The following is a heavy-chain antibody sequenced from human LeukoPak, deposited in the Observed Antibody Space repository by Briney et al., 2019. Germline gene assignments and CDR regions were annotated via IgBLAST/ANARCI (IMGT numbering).Heavy chain of an antibody. V-gene: IGHV3-23*01. CDR1: GLAFSCYA. Sequence: QPVGSLSLPCAASGLAFSCYAMSWVRQAPGKGLAWVSGISGRGSSTYNEGSMKGCITTFKNNSKNTLYLQMNNLSAEDTAVYYAAKDLPLYYNDSRGYYPDYWGQGTLVTVSS. CDR3: AKDLPLYYNDSRGYYPDY. J-gene: IGHJ4*02. CDR2: ISGRGSST. D-gene: IGHD3-22*01.